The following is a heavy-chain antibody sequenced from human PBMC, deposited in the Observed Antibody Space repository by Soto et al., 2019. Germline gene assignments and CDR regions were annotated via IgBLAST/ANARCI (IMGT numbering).Heavy chain of an antibody. D-gene: IGHD3-10*01. Sequence: RWLRLSCAASGFTFSNYAMSWVRQTPGKGLEWVSGISGSGGTTDYADSAKGRFTISRDKSKNTLYLQMNSLRPEDTAVYYCAKDRETTMVGSYFDAWGQGTMVTVSS. V-gene: IGHV3-23*01. J-gene: IGHJ4*02. CDR3: AKDRETTMVGSYFDA. CDR2: ISGSGGTT. CDR1: GFTFSNYA.